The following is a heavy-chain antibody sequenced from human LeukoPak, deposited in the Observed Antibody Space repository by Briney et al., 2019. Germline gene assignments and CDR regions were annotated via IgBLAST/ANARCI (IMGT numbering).Heavy chain of an antibody. CDR1: GFSFTNYG. V-gene: IGHV3-64D*09. J-gene: IGHJ4*02. CDR3: AASKSVDY. D-gene: IGHD3-3*02. CDR2: INTNGGIT. Sequence: GGSLRLSCSAPGFSFTNYGMHWVRQAPGKGLEYVSSINTNGGITRYADSVKGRFTISRDNSKNTLYLQMSSLRTEDTAVYYCAASKSVDYWGQGTLVTVSS.